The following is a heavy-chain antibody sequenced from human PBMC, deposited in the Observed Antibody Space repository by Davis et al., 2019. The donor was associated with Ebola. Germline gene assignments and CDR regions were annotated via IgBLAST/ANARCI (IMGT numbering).Heavy chain of an antibody. CDR3: ARPYSGSGSYAY. CDR1: GYTFSSYG. V-gene: IGHV1-18*01. Sequence: ASVHVSSLASGYTFSSYGIISARQAPGQGLEWMGWISAYNGNTNYAQKLQGRVTMTTDTSTSTAYMELRSLRSDDTAVYYCARPYSGSGSYAYWGQGTLVTVSS. D-gene: IGHD3-10*01. CDR2: ISAYNGNT. J-gene: IGHJ4*02.